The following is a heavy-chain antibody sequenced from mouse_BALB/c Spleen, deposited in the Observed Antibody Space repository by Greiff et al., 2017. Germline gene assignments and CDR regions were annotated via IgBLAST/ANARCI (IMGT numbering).Heavy chain of an antibody. J-gene: IGHJ4*01. CDR1: GFAFSSYD. D-gene: IGHD2-1*01. Sequence: EVKLMESGGGLVKPGGSLKLSCAASGFAFSSYDMSWVRQTPEKRLEWVAYISSGGGSTYYPDTVKGRFTISRDNAKNTLYLQMSSLKSEDTAMYYCARQGGNYGYYYAMDYWGQGTSVTVSS. CDR2: ISSGGGST. V-gene: IGHV5-12-1*01. CDR3: ARQGGNYGYYYAMDY.